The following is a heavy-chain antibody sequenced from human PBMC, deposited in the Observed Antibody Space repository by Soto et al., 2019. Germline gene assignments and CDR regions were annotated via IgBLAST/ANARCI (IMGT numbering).Heavy chain of an antibody. CDR2: INHSGST. CDR3: ARHGSN. J-gene: IGHJ4*02. CDR1: GGPFSGYY. V-gene: IGHV4-34*01. Sequence: SETLSLTCAVYGGPFSGYYWSWIRQPPGKGLEWIGEINHSGSTNYNPSLKSRVTISVDTSKNQFSLKLTSVTAADTAVYYCARHGSNWGQGTLVTVSS.